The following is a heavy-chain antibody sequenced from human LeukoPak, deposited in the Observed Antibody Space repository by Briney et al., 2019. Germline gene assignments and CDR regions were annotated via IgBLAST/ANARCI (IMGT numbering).Heavy chain of an antibody. V-gene: IGHV3-74*01. CDR1: GFTLSSYW. D-gene: IGHD3-22*01. Sequence: GGSLRLSCAASGFTLSSYWMNWVRQAPGKGLVWVSRIASDGSSTTYADSVKGRFSISRDNARNSLYLQMNSLRAEDTAVYYCARDKGDYDTSGSLFVFGGQGTLVTVSS. CDR2: IASDGSST. CDR3: ARDKGDYDTSGSLFVF. J-gene: IGHJ4*02.